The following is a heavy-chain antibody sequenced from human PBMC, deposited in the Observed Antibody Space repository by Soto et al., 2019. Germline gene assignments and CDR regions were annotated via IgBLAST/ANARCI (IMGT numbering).Heavy chain of an antibody. CDR2: INPNSGGT. Sequence: QVQLVQSGAEVKKPGASVKVSCKASGYTFTGYYMHWVRQAPGQGLEWMGWINPNSGGTNYAQKFQGRVTMTRDTSISTAYMELSRLRSDDTAVYYCAREYSSPYYYYYYGMDVWGQGTTVTVSS. CDR1: GYTFTGYY. J-gene: IGHJ6*02. D-gene: IGHD6-13*01. V-gene: IGHV1-2*02. CDR3: AREYSSPYYYYYYGMDV.